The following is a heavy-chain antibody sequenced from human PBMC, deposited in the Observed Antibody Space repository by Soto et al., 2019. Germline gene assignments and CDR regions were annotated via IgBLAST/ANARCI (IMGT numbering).Heavy chain of an antibody. CDR1: GGSISRGGYY. CDR3: ARVDHYYDSSGYYYFDY. CDR2: IYYSGST. Sequence: SETLSLTCTVSGGSISRGGYYWSWIRQHPGKGLEWIGYIYYSGSTYYNPSLKSRVTISVDTSKNQFSLKLSSVTAADTAVYYCARVDHYYDSSGYYYFDYWGQGTLVTVSS. V-gene: IGHV4-31*03. J-gene: IGHJ4*02. D-gene: IGHD3-22*01.